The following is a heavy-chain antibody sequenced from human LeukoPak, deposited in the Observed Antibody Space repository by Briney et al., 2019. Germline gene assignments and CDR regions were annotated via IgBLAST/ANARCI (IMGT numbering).Heavy chain of an antibody. V-gene: IGHV3-21*01. CDR1: GFTFSSYS. Sequence: EPGGSLRLSCAASGFTFSSYSMNWVRQAPGKGLEWVSSISISSSYIYYADSVKGRFTISRDNAKNSLYLQMNSLRADDTAVFYCARDRSGNFGYYFDYWGQGTLVTVSS. CDR2: ISISSSYI. J-gene: IGHJ4*02. D-gene: IGHD1-26*01. CDR3: ARDRSGNFGYYFDY.